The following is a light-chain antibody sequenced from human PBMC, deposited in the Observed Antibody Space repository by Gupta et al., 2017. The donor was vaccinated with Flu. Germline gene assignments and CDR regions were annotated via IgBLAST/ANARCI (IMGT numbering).Light chain of an antibody. Sequence: DRATRSCSVSQSVDSSLSWYQQRPGQTPRLLIYDAANRAAGIPARFSGSGSGTDFTLTISSLEPEDFALYYCQQRSLWPPWTFGQGTKVEIK. CDR2: DAA. CDR3: QQRSLWPPWT. CDR1: QSVDSS. J-gene: IGKJ1*01. V-gene: IGKV3-11*01.